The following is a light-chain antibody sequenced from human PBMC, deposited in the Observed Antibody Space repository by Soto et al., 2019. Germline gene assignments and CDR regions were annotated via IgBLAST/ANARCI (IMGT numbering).Light chain of an antibody. Sequence: EIVLTQSPGTLSLSPGERATLSCRASQSVSNNYLAWYQQKPGQAPRLLIHGASTRATGFPGGFSGSGSGTDFTLTISSLEPEDFAVYYCQQRSNWPPITFGQGTRLEIK. CDR1: QSVSNNY. CDR3: QQRSNWPPIT. CDR2: GAS. J-gene: IGKJ5*01. V-gene: IGKV3D-20*02.